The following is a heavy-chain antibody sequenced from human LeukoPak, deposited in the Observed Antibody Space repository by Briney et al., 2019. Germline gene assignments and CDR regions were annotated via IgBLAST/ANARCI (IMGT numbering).Heavy chain of an antibody. Sequence: GGSLRLSCTVSGFTVSSNSMSWVRQAPGKGLEWVSFIYSDNTHYSDSVKGRFTISRDNSKNTLYLQMNSLRAEDTAVYYCARISPLYYFDYWGQGTLVTVSS. CDR2: IYSDNT. CDR3: ARISPLYYFDY. D-gene: IGHD2-15*01. V-gene: IGHV3-66*03. J-gene: IGHJ4*02. CDR1: GFTVSSNS.